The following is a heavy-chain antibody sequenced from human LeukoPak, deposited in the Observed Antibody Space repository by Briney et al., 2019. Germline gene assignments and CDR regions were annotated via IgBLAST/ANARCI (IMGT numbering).Heavy chain of an antibody. V-gene: IGHV4-34*01. CDR3: ARARRDSGYYNVDY. CDR2: INHSRNT. J-gene: IGHJ4*02. Sequence: SETLSLTCAVYGGSFSGYSWSWIRRPPGKGLEWIGEINHSRNTNYNPSLKSRVTISVDTSKNQFSLKVSSVTAADTAVYYCARARRDSGYYNVDYWGQGALVTVSS. CDR1: GGSFSGYS. D-gene: IGHD3-3*01.